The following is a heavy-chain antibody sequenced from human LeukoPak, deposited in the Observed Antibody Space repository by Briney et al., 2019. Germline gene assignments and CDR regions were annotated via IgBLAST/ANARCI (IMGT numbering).Heavy chain of an antibody. D-gene: IGHD3-10*01. CDR1: VGSISSGGYS. CDR2: IYYNGST. Sequence: SETLSLTCTVSVGSISSGGYSWSWIRQHPGKGLEWIWYIYYNGSTYYNPSLNNRVTISVDTSKNQFSLKLSSVTAADTAVYYCARAGDYYGSGSLGYYYYGMDVWGQGTTVTVSS. CDR3: ARAGDYYGSGSLGYYYYGMDV. V-gene: IGHV4-31*03. J-gene: IGHJ6*02.